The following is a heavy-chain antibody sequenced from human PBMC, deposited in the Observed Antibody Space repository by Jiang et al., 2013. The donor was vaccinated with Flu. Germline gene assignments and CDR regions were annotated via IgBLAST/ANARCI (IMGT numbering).Heavy chain of an antibody. V-gene: IGHV1-3*01. CDR2: INAGNGNT. J-gene: IGHJ4*02. Sequence: SGAEVKKPGASVKVSCKASGYTFTSYAMHWVRQAPGQRLEWMGWINAGNGNTKYSQKFQGRVTITRDTSASTAYMELSSLRSEDTAVYYCARDLRGGTYYYGSGSYWAGWYYFDYWGQGTLVTVSS. D-gene: IGHD3-10*01. CDR1: GYTFTSYA. CDR3: ARDLRGGTYYYGSGSYWAGWYYFDY.